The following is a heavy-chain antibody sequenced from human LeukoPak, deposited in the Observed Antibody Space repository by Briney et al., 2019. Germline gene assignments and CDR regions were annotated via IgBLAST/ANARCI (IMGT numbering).Heavy chain of an antibody. D-gene: IGHD2-2*01. Sequence: ASVTVSCKASGYTFTSYDINWVRQAPGQGLEWMGWMNPNSGNTGYAQKFQGRVTVTRNTSISTAYMELSSLRSENTAVYYCARGAGYCSSTSCSIGYWGQGTLVTVSS. V-gene: IGHV1-8*01. CDR3: ARGAGYCSSTSCSIGY. J-gene: IGHJ4*02. CDR2: MNPNSGNT. CDR1: GYTFTSYD.